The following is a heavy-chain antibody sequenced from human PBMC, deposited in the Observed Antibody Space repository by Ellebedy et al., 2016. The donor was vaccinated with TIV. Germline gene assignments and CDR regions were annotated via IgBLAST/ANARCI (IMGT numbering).Heavy chain of an antibody. J-gene: IGHJ6*02. D-gene: IGHD2-2*01. Sequence: GGSLRLSXAASGFTFSDYSMSWVRQAPGKGLEWVSAISGSGGSTYYADSVKGRFTISRDNSKNTLYLQMNSLRAEDTAVYYCAKVGCSSTSCYYYYYYGMDVWGQGTTVTVSS. CDR1: GFTFSDYS. CDR2: ISGSGGST. CDR3: AKVGCSSTSCYYYYYYGMDV. V-gene: IGHV3-23*01.